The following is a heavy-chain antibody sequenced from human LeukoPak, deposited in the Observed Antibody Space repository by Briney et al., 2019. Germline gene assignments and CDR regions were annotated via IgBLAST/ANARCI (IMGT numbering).Heavy chain of an antibody. CDR1: GFTFSSYA. CDR3: VKTGALIRPTKSVVASYYFDY. V-gene: IGHV3-64D*09. D-gene: IGHD2-21*01. J-gene: IGHJ4*02. Sequence: GGSLRLSCSASGFTFSSYAMHWVRQAPGKGLEYVSAISSNGGSTYYADSVKGRFTISRDNSKNTLYLQMSSLRAEDTAVYYCVKTGALIRPTKSVVASYYFDYWGQGTLVTVSS. CDR2: ISSNGGST.